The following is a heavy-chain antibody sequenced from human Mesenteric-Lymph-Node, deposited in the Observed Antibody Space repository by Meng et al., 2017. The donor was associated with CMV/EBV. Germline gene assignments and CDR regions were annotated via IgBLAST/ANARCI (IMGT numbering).Heavy chain of an antibody. J-gene: IGHJ4*02. Sequence: GGSLRLSCVASGFTFNIYWMSWVRQAPGKGLEWVSLTHSGDGSTYHADSVKGRFTISRDNSKNTVYLQMNSLRAEDTAVYYCAKGLLDYDSSGYYYDYWGQGALVTVSS. D-gene: IGHD3-22*01. V-gene: IGHV3-23*03. CDR1: GFTFNIYW. CDR3: AKGLLDYDSSGYYYDY. CDR2: THSGDGST.